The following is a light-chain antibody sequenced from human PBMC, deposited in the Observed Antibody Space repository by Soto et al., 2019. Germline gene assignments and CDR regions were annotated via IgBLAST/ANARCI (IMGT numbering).Light chain of an antibody. CDR1: SSDVGGYNY. Sequence: QSALTQPPSASGSPGQSVTISCTGTSSDVGGYNYVSWYQQHPGKAPKLMIYEVSKRPSGVPDRFSGSKSGNTASLTVSGLQAEDEAHYYCATWDDSLNAAVFGGGTQLTVL. CDR2: EVS. J-gene: IGLJ7*01. CDR3: ATWDDSLNAAV. V-gene: IGLV2-8*01.